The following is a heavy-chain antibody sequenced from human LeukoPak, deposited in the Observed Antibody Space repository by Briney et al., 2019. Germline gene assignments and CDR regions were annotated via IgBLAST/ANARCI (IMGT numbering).Heavy chain of an antibody. V-gene: IGHV4-59*01. CDR1: GDSISSYY. J-gene: IGHJ3*02. Sequence: SETLSLTCTVSGDSISSYYWSWIRQPPGQGLEWIGYIYYSGSTNYNPSLKSRVTISVDTSKNQFSLKLSSVTAADTAVYYCARGGSVWDYYDSSGYPDAFDIWGQGTMVTVSS. CDR2: IYYSGST. CDR3: ARGGSVWDYYDSSGYPDAFDI. D-gene: IGHD3-22*01.